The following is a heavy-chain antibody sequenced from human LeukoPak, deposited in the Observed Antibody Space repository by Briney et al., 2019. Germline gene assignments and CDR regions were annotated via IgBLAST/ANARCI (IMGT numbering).Heavy chain of an antibody. CDR2: IYYSGST. CDR3: ARSGWRLQFSGVGNDAFDI. Sequence: SETLSLTCTVSGGSISSYYWSWIRQPPGKGLEWIGHIYYSGSTNYNPSLKSRVTISVDTSKNQFSLKLSSVTAADTAVYYCARSGWRLQFSGVGNDAFDIWGQGTMVTVSS. D-gene: IGHD5-24*01. CDR1: GGSISSYY. V-gene: IGHV4-59*01. J-gene: IGHJ3*02.